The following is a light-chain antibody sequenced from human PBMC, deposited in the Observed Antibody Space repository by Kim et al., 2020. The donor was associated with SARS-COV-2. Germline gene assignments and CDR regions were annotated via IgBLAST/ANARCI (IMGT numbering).Light chain of an antibody. CDR1: QSISSH. CDR2: AAS. CDR3: QQSYITPFT. V-gene: IGKV1-39*01. J-gene: IGKJ3*01. Sequence: DIQMTQSPSTLSASVGDRVTITCRTTQSISSHLNWYQQKPGRAPKLLISAASTLQGGVPSRFSGSGSETDFTLTISSLQREDFATYFCQQSYITPFTFGPGTKVDIK.